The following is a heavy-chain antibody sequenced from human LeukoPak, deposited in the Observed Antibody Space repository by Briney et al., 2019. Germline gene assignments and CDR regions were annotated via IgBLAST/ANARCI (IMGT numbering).Heavy chain of an antibody. CDR3: ARGRIAARQIFTYYYYGMDV. CDR2: INHSEST. J-gene: IGHJ6*02. Sequence: SETLSLTCASYGGSFSGYFWTWIRQPPGKGLEWIGEINHSESTNYNPSLKSRVTISVDTSKNQFSLKLSSVTAADTAVYYCARGRIAARQIFTYYYYGMDVWGQGTTVTVSS. D-gene: IGHD6-6*01. CDR1: GGSFSGYF. V-gene: IGHV4-34*01.